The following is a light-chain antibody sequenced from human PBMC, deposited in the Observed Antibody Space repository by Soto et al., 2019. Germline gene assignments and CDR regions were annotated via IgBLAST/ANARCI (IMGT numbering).Light chain of an antibody. CDR3: QQRSNWRIT. Sequence: IVLTHSPATLSLSPWERATLSCRASQSVSSSLAWYQQKPGQAPRLLISDTSNRATGIPARFSGSGSGTDFTLTISSLEPEDFAVYYCQQRSNWRITFGQGTRLEIK. V-gene: IGKV3-11*01. J-gene: IGKJ5*01. CDR2: DTS. CDR1: QSVSSS.